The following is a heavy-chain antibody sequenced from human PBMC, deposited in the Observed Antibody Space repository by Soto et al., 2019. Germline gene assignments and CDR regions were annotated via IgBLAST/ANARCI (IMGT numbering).Heavy chain of an antibody. CDR2: INPSGGST. J-gene: IGHJ4*02. CDR3: ARHSLHSSGYYYYFDY. D-gene: IGHD3-22*01. V-gene: IGHV1-46*01. CDR1: GYTFTSYY. Sequence: GASVKVSCKASGYTFTSYYMHWVRQAPGQGLEWMGIINPSGGSTSYAQKFQGRVTMTRDTSTSTVYMELSSLRSEDTAVYYCARHSLHSSGYYYYFDYWGQGTLVTVSS.